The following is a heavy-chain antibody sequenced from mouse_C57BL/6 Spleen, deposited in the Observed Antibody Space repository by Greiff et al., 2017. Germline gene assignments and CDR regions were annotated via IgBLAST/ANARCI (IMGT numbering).Heavy chain of an antibody. V-gene: IGHV1-53*01. CDR2: INPSNGGT. J-gene: IGHJ3*01. CDR1: GYTFTSYW. Sequence: QVQLQQPGTELVKPGASVKLSCKASGYTFTSYWMHWVKQRPGQGLEWIGNINPSNGGTNYNEKFKSKATLPVDKSSSTAYMQLSSLTSEDSAVYYGAREAYYYGSSYGFAYWGQGTLVTVSA. CDR3: AREAYYYGSSYGFAY. D-gene: IGHD1-1*01.